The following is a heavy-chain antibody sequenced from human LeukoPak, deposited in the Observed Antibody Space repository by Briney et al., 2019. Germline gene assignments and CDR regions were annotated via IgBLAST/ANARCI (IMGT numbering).Heavy chain of an antibody. CDR2: IYCSGST. CDR3: ARALLGLGDCSGGSCRWYNWFDP. CDR1: GGSISSYY. V-gene: IGHV4-59*12. D-gene: IGHD2-15*01. J-gene: IGHJ5*02. Sequence: SETLSLTCTVSGGSISSYYWSWIRQPLGKGLEWIGYIYCSGSTNYNPSLKSRVTISADTSKNQFSLNLTSVTAADTAVYHCARALLGLGDCSGGSCRWYNWFDPWGQGTLVTVSS.